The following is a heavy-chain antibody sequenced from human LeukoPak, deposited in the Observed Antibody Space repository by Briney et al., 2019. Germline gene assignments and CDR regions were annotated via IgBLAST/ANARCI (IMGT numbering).Heavy chain of an antibody. CDR2: IIPIFGTA. CDR1: GGTFSSYA. V-gene: IGHV1-69*13. Sequence: SVKVSCKASGGTFSSYAISWVRQAPGQGLEWMGGIIPIFGTANYAQKFQGRVTITADESTSTAYMELSSLRSEDTAVYYCARAMVRGVRSPYYYYYYMDVWGKGTTVTVSS. D-gene: IGHD3-10*01. J-gene: IGHJ6*03. CDR3: ARAMVRGVRSPYYYYYYMDV.